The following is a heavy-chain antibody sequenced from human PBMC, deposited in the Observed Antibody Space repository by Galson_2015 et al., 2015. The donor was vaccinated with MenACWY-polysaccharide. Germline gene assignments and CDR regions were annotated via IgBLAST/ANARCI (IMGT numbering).Heavy chain of an antibody. CDR1: GFTFSSYW. D-gene: IGHD6-13*01. J-gene: IGHJ3*02. CDR3: ARDRGYLAFDI. V-gene: IGHV3-7*01. Sequence: SLRLSCAASGFTFSSYWMSWVRQAPGKGLEWVANIKEDGSDRYYADSVKGRFTISRDNAKNSLYLQMNSLRAEDTAVYFCARDRGYLAFDIWGQGTMVTVSS. CDR2: IKEDGSDR.